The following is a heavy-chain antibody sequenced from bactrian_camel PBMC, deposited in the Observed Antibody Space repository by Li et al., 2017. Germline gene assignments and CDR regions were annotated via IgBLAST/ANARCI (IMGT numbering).Heavy chain of an antibody. CDR3: AADEGYYGGGRVCLSYKY. CDR2: IYIGDGTT. J-gene: IGHJ4*01. CDR1: GFTFSDYT. D-gene: IGHD3*01. Sequence: VQLVESGGGLVQPGGSLRLPCAASGFTFSDYTMTWVRQAPGKHFEWVASIYIGDGTTTYADSVRGRFTISKDNAKDILYLQMDSLKPEDTAMYYCAADEGYYGGGRVCLSYKYWGQGTQVTVS. V-gene: IGHV3S42*01.